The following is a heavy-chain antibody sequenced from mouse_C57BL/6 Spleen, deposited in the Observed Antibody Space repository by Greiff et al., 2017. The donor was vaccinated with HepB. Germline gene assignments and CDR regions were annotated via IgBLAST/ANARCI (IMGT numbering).Heavy chain of an antibody. CDR3: ASSTMVTTKNGVFAY. J-gene: IGHJ3*01. V-gene: IGHV1-69*01. CDR2: IDPSDSYT. D-gene: IGHD2-2*01. Sequence: VQLQQPGAELVMPGASVKLSCKASGYTFTSYWMHWVKQRPGQGLEWIGEIDPSDSYTNYNQKFKGKSTLTVDKSSSTAYMQLSSLTSEDSAVYYCASSTMVTTKNGVFAYWGQGTLVTVSA. CDR1: GYTFTSYW.